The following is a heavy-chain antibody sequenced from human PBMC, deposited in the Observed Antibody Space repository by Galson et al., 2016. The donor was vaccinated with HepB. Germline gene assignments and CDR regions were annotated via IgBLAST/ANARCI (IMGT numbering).Heavy chain of an antibody. CDR2: VYSSGST. CDR1: GGSISNSNYY. V-gene: IGHV4-61*05. Sequence: SETLSLTCTVSGGSISNSNYYWGWIRQPPVKGLEWIGYVYSSGSTNYNPSLKSRVTISVDTSKNQFSLKLSSVTAADTAVYNCAIGKEEKWNFDLWGRGTLVTVSS. J-gene: IGHJ2*01. CDR3: AIGKEEKWNFDL. D-gene: IGHD2/OR15-2a*01.